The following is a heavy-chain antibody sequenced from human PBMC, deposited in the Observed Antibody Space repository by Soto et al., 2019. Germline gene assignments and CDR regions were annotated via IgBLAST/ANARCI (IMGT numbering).Heavy chain of an antibody. J-gene: IGHJ3*02. D-gene: IGHD3-10*01. CDR3: ATGITTDAFDI. Sequence: EVQLLESGGILVHPGGSLRLSCAASGFTFSSYAMTWVRQAPGKGLEWVSAISTSGGVTYYADSVRGRFTISRDNSKNTVYLQMNSLRAEDTAVYYCATGITTDAFDIWGLGTMVTVSS. V-gene: IGHV3-23*01. CDR2: ISTSGGVT. CDR1: GFTFSSYA.